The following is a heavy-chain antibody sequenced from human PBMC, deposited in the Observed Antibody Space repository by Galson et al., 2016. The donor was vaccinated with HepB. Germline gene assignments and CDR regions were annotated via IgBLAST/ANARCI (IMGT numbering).Heavy chain of an antibody. CDR1: GGSIRSYY. CDR3: ASRAGGYNYGFDT. CDR2: IYDTRSA. J-gene: IGHJ4*02. D-gene: IGHD5-18*01. V-gene: IGHV4-59*08. Sequence: EPLSLTCNVSGGSIRSYYWSWIRQAPGKGLEWIGDIYDTRSANYNPSLKSRVTVSVDTSKNHFSLKVNSVTAADTAVYYCASRAGGYNYGFDTWGQGTLVTVSS.